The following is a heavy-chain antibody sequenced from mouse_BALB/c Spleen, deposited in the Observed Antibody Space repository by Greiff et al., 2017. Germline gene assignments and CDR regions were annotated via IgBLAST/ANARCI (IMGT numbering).Heavy chain of an antibody. V-gene: IGHV5-4*02. CDR3: ARGGYYGYWYFDV. Sequence: EVQGVESGGDLVKPGGSLKLSCAASGFTFSDYYMYWVRQTPEKRLELVATISDGGSYTYYPDSVKGRFTISRDNAKNNLYLQMSSLKSEDTAMYYCARGGYYGYWYFDVWGAGTTVTVSS. CDR1: GFTFSDYY. D-gene: IGHD1-1*01. CDR2: ISDGGSYT. J-gene: IGHJ1*01.